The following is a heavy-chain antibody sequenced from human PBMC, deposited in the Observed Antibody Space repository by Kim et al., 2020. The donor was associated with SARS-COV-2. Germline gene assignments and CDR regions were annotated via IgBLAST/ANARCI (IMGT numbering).Heavy chain of an antibody. CDR2: IYYSGST. CDR1: GGSISSYY. CDR3: ARQVAGINYYYYYGMDV. J-gene: IGHJ6*02. Sequence: SETLSLTCTVSGGSISSYYWSWIRQPPGKGLEWIGYIYYSGSTNYNPSLKSRVTISVDTSKNQFSLKLSSVTAADTAVYYCARQVAGINYYYYYGMDVWGQGTTVTVSS. D-gene: IGHD6-19*01. V-gene: IGHV4-59*08.